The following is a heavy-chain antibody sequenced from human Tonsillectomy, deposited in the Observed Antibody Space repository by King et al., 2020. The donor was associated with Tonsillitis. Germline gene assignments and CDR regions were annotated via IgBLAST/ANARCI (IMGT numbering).Heavy chain of an antibody. Sequence: QVQLQESGPGLVKPSETLSLTCTVSGGSISSNSWSWIRQPPGKGLEWIGHIYHRGSTNYNPSLKSRVTMSVDPSKNQFSLKLSSVTAADTAVYYCARDLVLSGSYYGFDYWGQGTLVTVSS. CDR2: IYHRGST. D-gene: IGHD1-26*01. J-gene: IGHJ4*02. V-gene: IGHV4-59*01. CDR1: GGSISSNS. CDR3: ARDLVLSGSYYGFDY.